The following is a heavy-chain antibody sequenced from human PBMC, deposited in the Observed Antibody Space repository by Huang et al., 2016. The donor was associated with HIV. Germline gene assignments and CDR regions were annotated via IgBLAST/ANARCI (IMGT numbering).Heavy chain of an antibody. CDR1: EYTLTELY. J-gene: IGHJ4*02. CDR2: LDPEIGET. Sequence: QVQLVQSRAEVKKPGASVKVSCKVSEYTLTELYIHWVRQPPGKGLEWMGGLDPEIGETIYAQKFQGRVTMTEDTSTETAFMELSGLRPEDTAVYYCATGFDVFFDFWGQGTLVTVSS. V-gene: IGHV1-24*01. D-gene: IGHD3-9*01. CDR3: ATGFDVFFDF.